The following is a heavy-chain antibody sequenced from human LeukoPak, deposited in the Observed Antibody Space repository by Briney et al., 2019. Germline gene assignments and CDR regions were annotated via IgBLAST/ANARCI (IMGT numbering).Heavy chain of an antibody. Sequence: SVKVSCKASGGTFSSYAISWVRQAPGQGLEWMGGIIPIFGTANYAQKFQGRVTITADKSTSTAYMELSSLRSEDTAVYYCAGRLPRPIYCSGGSCHNDYYYYYMDVWGKGTTVTVSS. CDR2: IIPIFGTA. CDR1: GGTFSSYA. D-gene: IGHD2-15*01. J-gene: IGHJ6*03. V-gene: IGHV1-69*06. CDR3: AGRLPRPIYCSGGSCHNDYYYYYMDV.